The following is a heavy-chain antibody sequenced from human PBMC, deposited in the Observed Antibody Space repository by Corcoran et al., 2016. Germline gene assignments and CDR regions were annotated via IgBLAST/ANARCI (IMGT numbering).Heavy chain of an antibody. V-gene: IGHV1-18*01. CDR2: ISSYNGYT. CDR1: GYTFTSYG. CDR3: ARGRAGCFTNRYIDGLDP. D-gene: IGHD2-8*01. Sequence: QVQLVQSGGEVKKPGDSVKVSCKASGYTFTSYGFTWVRQAPGQGLEWMGWISSYNGYTKYEQKFQGRVTLTTDTATRTAYMGLTNLRLDDTAVYDCARGRAGCFTNRYIDGLDPWGQGTLVTVSS. J-gene: IGHJ5*02.